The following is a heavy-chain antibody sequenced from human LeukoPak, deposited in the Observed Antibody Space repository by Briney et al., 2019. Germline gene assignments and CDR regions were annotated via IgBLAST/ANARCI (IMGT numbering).Heavy chain of an antibody. CDR2: ISYDGSNK. CDR1: GFTFSSYA. D-gene: IGHD3-22*01. Sequence: PGGSLRLSCAASGFTFSSYAMHWVRQAPGKGLEWVAVISYDGSNKYYADSVKGRFTISRDNPKNTLYLQMNSLRAEDTAVYYCARAQEGYYDSSGYPDYWGQGTLVTVSS. V-gene: IGHV3-30*04. CDR3: ARAQEGYYDSSGYPDY. J-gene: IGHJ4*02.